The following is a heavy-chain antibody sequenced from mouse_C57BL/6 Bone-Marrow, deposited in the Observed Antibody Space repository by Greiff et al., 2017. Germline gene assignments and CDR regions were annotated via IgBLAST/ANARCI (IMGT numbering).Heavy chain of an antibody. Sequence: QVQLQQPGAELVKPGASVKLSCKASGYTFTSYWMHWVKQRPGQGLEWIVMIHPNSGSTNSNEKFKSKATLTVDKSSSTAYMQLSSLTSEDSAVYYGARGWLTTWFAMDYWGQGTSVTVSS. D-gene: IGHD2-3*01. CDR2: IHPNSGST. CDR3: ARGWLTTWFAMDY. CDR1: GYTFTSYW. J-gene: IGHJ4*01. V-gene: IGHV1-64*01.